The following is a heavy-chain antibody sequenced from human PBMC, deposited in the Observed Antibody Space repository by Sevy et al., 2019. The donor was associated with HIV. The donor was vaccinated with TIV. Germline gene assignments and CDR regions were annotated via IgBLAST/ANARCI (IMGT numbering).Heavy chain of an antibody. CDR1: GFTFSSYV. CDR3: ARGGGYCVGDCYSIDY. D-gene: IGHD2-21*02. J-gene: IGHJ4*02. V-gene: IGHV3-33*08. Sequence: RGSLRLSCAASGFTFSSYVMHWVRQAPGKGLEWVALIWYDGTIKYYADSVKGRFTISRDNSKDTLFLQMNSLTPEDSAVYYCARGGGYCVGDCYSIDYWGQGALVTVSS. CDR2: IWYDGTIK.